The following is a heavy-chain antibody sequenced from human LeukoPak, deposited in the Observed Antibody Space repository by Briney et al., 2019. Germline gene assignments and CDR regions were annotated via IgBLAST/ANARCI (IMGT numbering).Heavy chain of an antibody. J-gene: IGHJ6*02. CDR2: ISSSSSYI. Sequence: GGSLRLSCAASGFTFSSYEMNWVRQAPGKGLEWVSSISSSSSYIYYADSVKGRFTISRDNAKNSLYLQMNSLRAEDTAVYYCARDSVEYGSGSYLYGMDVWGQGTTATVSS. CDR3: ARDSVEYGSGSYLYGMDV. V-gene: IGHV3-21*01. CDR1: GFTFSSYE. D-gene: IGHD3-10*01.